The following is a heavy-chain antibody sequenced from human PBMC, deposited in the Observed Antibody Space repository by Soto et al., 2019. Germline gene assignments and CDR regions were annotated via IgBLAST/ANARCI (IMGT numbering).Heavy chain of an antibody. CDR1: GYTFTSYG. V-gene: IGHV1-18*01. CDR3: ARDRYYYDSTTHYYGMDV. J-gene: IGHJ6*02. Sequence: ASVKVSCKASGYTFTSYGISWVRQAPGQGLEWMGWISAYNGNTNYAQKLQGRVTMTTDTSTSTAYMELRSLRSDDTAVYYCARDRYYYDSTTHYYGMDVWGHGTTVTVSS. CDR2: ISAYNGNT. D-gene: IGHD3-22*01.